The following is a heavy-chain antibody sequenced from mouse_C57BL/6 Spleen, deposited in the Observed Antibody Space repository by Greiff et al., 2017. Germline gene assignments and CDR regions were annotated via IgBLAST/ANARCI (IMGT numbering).Heavy chain of an antibody. D-gene: IGHD1-1*02. Sequence: EVQLQQSGPELVKPGASVKISCKASGYSFTGYYMNWVKQSPEKSLEWIGEINPSTGGTTYNQKFKAKATLTVDKSSSTASMQLKSLTSEDSAVXYCARGGGYYYAMNYWGQGTSVTVSS. CDR1: GYSFTGYY. CDR3: ARGGGYYYAMNY. J-gene: IGHJ4*01. V-gene: IGHV1-42*01. CDR2: INPSTGGT.